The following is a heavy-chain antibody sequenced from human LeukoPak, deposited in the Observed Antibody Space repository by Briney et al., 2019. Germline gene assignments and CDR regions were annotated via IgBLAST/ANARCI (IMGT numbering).Heavy chain of an antibody. D-gene: IGHD5-12*01. CDR1: GDSISTYY. V-gene: IGHV4-59*01. CDR3: ARGVAGYGPYDY. CDR2: MYYSGST. J-gene: IGHJ4*02. Sequence: SETLSLTCTVSGDSISTYYWSWIRQPPGKGLEWIGYMYYSGSTNYNPSLKSRVTISLDTPKNQFPLRLNSVTAADTAVYYCARGVAGYGPYDYWGQGTLVTVSS.